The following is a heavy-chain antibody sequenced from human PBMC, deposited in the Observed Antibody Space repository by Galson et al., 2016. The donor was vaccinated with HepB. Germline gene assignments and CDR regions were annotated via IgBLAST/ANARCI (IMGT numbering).Heavy chain of an antibody. J-gene: IGHJ3*01. V-gene: IGHV4-59*03. Sequence: SETLSLTCSVSGDSISNYYCSWIRQPPGKALEWIGYTHYSGSTDYNSSLKSRITMSVDTSKNQFSLKLSAVTAADTALYYWATTYCGGDCYHVYAFDFWGQGTMVTVSS. D-gene: IGHD2-21*02. CDR3: ATTYCGGDCYHVYAFDF. CDR1: GDSISNYY. CDR2: THYSGST.